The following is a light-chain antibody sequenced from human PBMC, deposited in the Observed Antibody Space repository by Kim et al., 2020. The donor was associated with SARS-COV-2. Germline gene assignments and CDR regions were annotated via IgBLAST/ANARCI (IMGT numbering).Light chain of an antibody. CDR2: AAS. V-gene: IGKV1D-16*01. CDR3: QQYDNSPRT. Sequence: DIQMTQSPSLVSASVGDTITITCRARQSISSWLAWYQQKPEKAPKPLIYAASSLQSGVPSRFSGSGSGTHFTLTINSLQPEDFATYYCQQYDNSPRTFGRGTKVDIK. J-gene: IGKJ4*02. CDR1: QSISSW.